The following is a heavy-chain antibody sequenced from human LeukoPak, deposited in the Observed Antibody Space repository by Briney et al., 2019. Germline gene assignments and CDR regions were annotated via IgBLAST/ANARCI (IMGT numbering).Heavy chain of an antibody. CDR1: GFSFSNYA. Sequence: GGSLRLSCVASGFSFSNYAMSWVRQAPGKGLEWVAVISYDGSNKYYADSVKGRFTISRDNSKNTLYLQMNSLRAEDTAVYYCARDRRIGLFDYWGQGTLVTVSS. CDR3: ARDRRIGLFDY. V-gene: IGHV3-30-3*01. J-gene: IGHJ4*02. CDR2: ISYDGSNK. D-gene: IGHD1-14*01.